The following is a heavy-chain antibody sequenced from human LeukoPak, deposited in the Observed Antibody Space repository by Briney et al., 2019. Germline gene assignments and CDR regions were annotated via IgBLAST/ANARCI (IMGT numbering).Heavy chain of an antibody. J-gene: IGHJ4*02. CDR1: GGSISSYY. CDR2: IYHSGST. D-gene: IGHD5-12*01. CDR3: GRYRGNERGIDY. V-gene: IGHV4-59*08. Sequence: SETLPLTCTVSGGSISSYYWSWIRQPPGKGLEWIGSIYHSGSTYYNPSLKSRVTISRDTSKNQFSLKLSSVTAADSAVYYCGRYRGNERGIDYWGQGTPVTVSS.